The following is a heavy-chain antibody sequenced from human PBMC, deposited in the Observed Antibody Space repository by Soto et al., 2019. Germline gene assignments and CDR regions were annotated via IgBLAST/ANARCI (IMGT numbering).Heavy chain of an antibody. CDR3: ARLGMIKRYYFDY. V-gene: IGHV1-69*13. Sequence: SVKVSCKASGGTFSSYAISWVRQAPGQGLEWMGGIIPIFGTANYAQKFQGRVTITADESTSTAYMELSSLRSEDTAVYYCARLGMIKRYYFDYWGQGTLVTVSS. D-gene: IGHD3-16*01. CDR1: GGTFSSYA. J-gene: IGHJ4*02. CDR2: IIPIFGTA.